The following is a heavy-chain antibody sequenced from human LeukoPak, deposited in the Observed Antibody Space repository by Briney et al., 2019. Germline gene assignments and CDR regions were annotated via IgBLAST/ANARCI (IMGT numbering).Heavy chain of an antibody. CDR2: IYYSGST. Sequence: PSETLSLTCTVYGGSISSSSYYWGWIRQPPGKGLEWIGSIYYSGSTYYNPSLKSRVTISVDTSKNQFSLKLSSVTAADTAVYYCARDYHPNRWLRLHDAFDIWGQGTMVTVSS. D-gene: IGHD5-12*01. CDR1: GGSISSSSYY. J-gene: IGHJ3*02. V-gene: IGHV4-39*07. CDR3: ARDYHPNRWLRLHDAFDI.